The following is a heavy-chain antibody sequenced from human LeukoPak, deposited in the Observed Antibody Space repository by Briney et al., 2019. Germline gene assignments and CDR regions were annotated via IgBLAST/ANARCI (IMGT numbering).Heavy chain of an antibody. Sequence: GGSLRLSCVASGFIFGDYWMRWVRQAPGKGLEWVATINQNGGVKYYVDSVKGRFTISRDNAKNSLYLQMNSLRAEDTAVYYCARDSTVTTCDYWGQGTLVTVSS. D-gene: IGHD4-17*01. V-gene: IGHV3-7*01. CDR1: GFIFGDYW. CDR2: INQNGGVK. J-gene: IGHJ4*02. CDR3: ARDSTVTTCDY.